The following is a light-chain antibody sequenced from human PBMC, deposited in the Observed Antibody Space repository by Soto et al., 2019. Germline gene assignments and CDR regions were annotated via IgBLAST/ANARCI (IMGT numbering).Light chain of an antibody. V-gene: IGKV3-11*01. CDR2: DAS. J-gene: IGKJ4*01. CDR1: QSVRTY. Sequence: EIVLTQSPVTLSLFPGESATLSCRASQSVRTYLAWYQQKPGQAPRLLISDASKRATGIPARFSGSGSGTDFTLTISILEAEDFAFYYCHQRSNWPRTFRGGSKVEIK. CDR3: HQRSNWPRT.